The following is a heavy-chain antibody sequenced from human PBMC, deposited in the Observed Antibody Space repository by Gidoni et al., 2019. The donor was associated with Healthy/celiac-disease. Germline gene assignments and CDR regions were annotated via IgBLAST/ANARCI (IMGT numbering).Heavy chain of an antibody. V-gene: IGHV3-64D*06. J-gene: IGHJ4*02. CDR3: VKHLGIVATIPG. CDR1: GFTFSSYA. Sequence: EVQLVESGGGLVQPGGSLRLSCSASGFTFSSYAMHGVRQAPGKGLEYVSASSSNGGSTYYADSVKGRFTISRDNSKNTLYLQMSSLRAEDTAVYYCVKHLGIVATIPGWGQGTLVTVSS. CDR2: SSSNGGST. D-gene: IGHD5-12*01.